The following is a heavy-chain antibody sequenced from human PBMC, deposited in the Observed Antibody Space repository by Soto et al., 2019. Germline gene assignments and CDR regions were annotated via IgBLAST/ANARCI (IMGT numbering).Heavy chain of an antibody. CDR2: INHSGST. D-gene: IGHD3-10*01. CDR3: ASFFGTY. V-gene: IGHV4-34*01. CDR1: GGSFSGYY. J-gene: IGHJ4*02. Sequence: PSETLSLTCAVYGGSFSGYYWSWIRQPPGKGLEWIGEINHSGSTNYNPSLKGRVTISVDTSKNQFSLKLSSVTAADTAVYYCASFFGTYWGQGTLVTVSS.